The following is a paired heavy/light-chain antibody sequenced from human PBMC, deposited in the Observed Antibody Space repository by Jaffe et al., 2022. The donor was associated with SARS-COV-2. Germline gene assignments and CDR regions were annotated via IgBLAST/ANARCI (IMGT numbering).Heavy chain of an antibody. Sequence: EVQLVESGGGLVQPGRSLRLSCAASGFTFDDYAMHWVRQAPGKGLEWVSGISWNSGSIGYADSVKGRFTISRDNAKNSLYLQMNSLRAEDTALYYCAKETFSAGIAVAGALDYWGQGTLVTVSS. J-gene: IGHJ4*02. D-gene: IGHD6-19*01. CDR1: GFTFDDYA. CDR2: ISWNSGSI. CDR3: AKETFSAGIAVAGALDY. V-gene: IGHV3-9*01.
Light chain of an antibody. J-gene: IGKJ3*01. CDR3: QKYNSAPLT. CDR2: AAS. CDR1: QGISNY. Sequence: DIQMTQSPSSLSASVGDRVTITCRASQGISNYLAWYQQKPGKVPKLLIYAASTLQSGVPSRFSGSGSGTDFTLTISSLQPEDVATYYCQKYNSAPLTFGPGTKVDIK. V-gene: IGKV1-27*01.